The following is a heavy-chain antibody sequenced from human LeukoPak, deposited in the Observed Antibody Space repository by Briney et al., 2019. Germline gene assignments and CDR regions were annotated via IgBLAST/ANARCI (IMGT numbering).Heavy chain of an antibody. CDR3: AKDIFTMVRGVVDY. V-gene: IGHV3-9*01. CDR1: GFTFDDFA. Sequence: GGSLRLSCVVSGFTFDDFAMHWVRQVPGKGLEWVSAISWNSGYIDYAASVKGRFTISRDNAKNSLYLQMNSLRAEDTALYYCAKDIFTMVRGVVDYWGQGTLVTVSS. J-gene: IGHJ4*02. D-gene: IGHD3-10*01. CDR2: ISWNSGYI.